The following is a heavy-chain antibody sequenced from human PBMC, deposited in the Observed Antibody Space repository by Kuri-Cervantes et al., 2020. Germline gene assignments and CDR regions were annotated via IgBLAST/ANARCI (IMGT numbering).Heavy chain of an antibody. CDR1: GYTFTGYY. V-gene: IGHV1-2*02. Sequence: ASVKVSCKASGYTFTGYYMHWVRQAPGQGLEWMGWINPNSGGTNYAQKFQGRVTMTRDTSISTAYMELSRLRSDDTAVYYCARERSPRGLMVYANRNWFDPWGQGTLVTVSS. D-gene: IGHD2-8*01. CDR2: INPNSGGT. CDR3: ARERSPRGLMVYANRNWFDP. J-gene: IGHJ5*02.